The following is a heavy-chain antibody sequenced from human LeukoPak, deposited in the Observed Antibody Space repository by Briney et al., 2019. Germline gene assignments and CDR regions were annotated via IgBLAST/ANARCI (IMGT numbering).Heavy chain of an antibody. D-gene: IGHD2-2*01. CDR2: IIPIFGTA. CDR1: GGTFSSYA. J-gene: IGHJ5*02. V-gene: IGHV1-69*13. Sequence: SVTVSCKASGGTFSSYAISWVRQAPGQGLEWMGGIIPIFGTANYAQKFQGRVTITADESTSTAYMELSSLRSEDTAVYYCAREDCSSTSCYVYWFDPWGQGTLVTVSS. CDR3: AREDCSSTSCYVYWFDP.